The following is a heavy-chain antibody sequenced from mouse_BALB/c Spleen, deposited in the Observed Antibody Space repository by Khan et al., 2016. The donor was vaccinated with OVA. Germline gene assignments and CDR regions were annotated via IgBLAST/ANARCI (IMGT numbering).Heavy chain of an antibody. J-gene: IGHJ3*01. D-gene: IGHD1-2*01. CDR2: ISDLAYTF. Sequence: EVELVESGGGLVQPGGSRKLSCAASGFTFSDYGMAWVRQAPGKGPEWVAFISDLAYTFYYADTVTGRFTLSRENAKNTLYLEMSSLRSGDKAMYYCARGVGTAPFAYWGQGTLVTVSA. CDR1: GFTFSDYG. V-gene: IGHV5-15*02. CDR3: ARGVGTAPFAY.